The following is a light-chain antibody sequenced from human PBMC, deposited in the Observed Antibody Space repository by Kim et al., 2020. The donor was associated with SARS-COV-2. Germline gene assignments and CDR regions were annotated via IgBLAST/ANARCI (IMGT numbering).Light chain of an antibody. V-gene: IGKV1-5*03. J-gene: IGKJ1*01. CDR2: TTS. CDR1: QNVNIW. CDR3: QQYNTHST. Sequence: DIQMTQSPSILPASVGDTVTITCRASQNVNIWLAWYQQQPGQVPKLLIHTTSGLQRGVPSRFSGGGSGTDFTLTISSLQPDDFATYCCQQYNTHSTFGQGTKVDIK.